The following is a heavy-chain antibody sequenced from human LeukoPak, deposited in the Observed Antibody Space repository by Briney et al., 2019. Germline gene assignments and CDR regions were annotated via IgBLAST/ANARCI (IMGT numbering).Heavy chain of an antibody. J-gene: IGHJ6*02. V-gene: IGHV1-18*01. CDR2: ISAYNGNT. Sequence: GASVKVSCKASGYTFTSYGISWVRQAPGQGLEWMGWISAYNGNTNYAQKLQGRVTMTTDTSTSTAYMELRSLRSDDTAVYYCAREDSSSWYDPDYYYYYGMDVWGQGTTVTVSS. D-gene: IGHD6-13*01. CDR1: GYTFTSYG. CDR3: AREDSSSWYDPDYYYYYGMDV.